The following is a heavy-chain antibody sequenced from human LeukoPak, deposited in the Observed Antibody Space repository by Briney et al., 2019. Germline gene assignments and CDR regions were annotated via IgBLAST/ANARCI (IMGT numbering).Heavy chain of an antibody. V-gene: IGHV3-30*02. CDR2: IRYDGSNK. D-gene: IGHD3-16*01. CDR3: AKDLGAARIFDY. CDR1: GFTFSSYG. J-gene: IGHJ4*02. Sequence: GGSLRLSCAASGFTFSSYGMHWVRQAPGKGLEWVAFIRYDGSNKYCADSVKGRFTISRDNSKNTLYLQMNSLRAEDTAVYYCAKDLGAARIFDYWGQGTLVTVSS.